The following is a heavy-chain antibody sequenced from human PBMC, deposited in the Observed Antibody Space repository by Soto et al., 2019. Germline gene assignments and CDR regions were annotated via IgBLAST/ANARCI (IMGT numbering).Heavy chain of an antibody. J-gene: IGHJ6*02. D-gene: IGHD6-13*01. CDR2: IYYSGSY. Sequence: SETLSLTCTVSGGSIGGGYYWSWIRQYPGKGLEWIGYIYYSGSYYYNPSLKSRVSISVDTSKNQFSLKLSSVTAADTAVYYCARDSAGSLTFFHGMDVWGQGTTVTVSS. CDR1: GGSIGGGYY. V-gene: IGHV4-31*03. CDR3: ARDSAGSLTFFHGMDV.